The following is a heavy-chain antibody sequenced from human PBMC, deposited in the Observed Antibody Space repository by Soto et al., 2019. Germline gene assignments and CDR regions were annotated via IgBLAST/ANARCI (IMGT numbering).Heavy chain of an antibody. Sequence: EAHLVGSGGGLVQPGRSLRLSCAASGFAVSANYLSWVRQAPGKGLEWVSLIYSGGDTDYADSVRGRFTISRDNSKNTLYLQMNSLRAEDTAVYYCATRMTTAPYWGQGALVNVSS. J-gene: IGHJ4*02. CDR1: GFAVSANY. V-gene: IGHV3-66*01. D-gene: IGHD4-17*01. CDR3: ATRMTTAPY. CDR2: IYSGGDT.